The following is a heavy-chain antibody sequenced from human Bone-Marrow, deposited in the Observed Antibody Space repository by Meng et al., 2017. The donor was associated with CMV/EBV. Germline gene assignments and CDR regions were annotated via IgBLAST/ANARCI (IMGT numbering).Heavy chain of an antibody. Sequence: SVKVSCKASGGIFSRCAISWVRQAPGQGLEWMGGIIPIFGRVNYAQKFQGRVTITTDDSTSTAYMEVSSLRSEDTALYYCAYGVLTGYYSGYYYGLDVWGQGTTVTVYS. V-gene: IGHV1-69*05. J-gene: IGHJ6*02. D-gene: IGHD3-9*01. CDR2: IIPIFGRV. CDR1: GGIFSRCA. CDR3: AYGVLTGYYSGYYYGLDV.